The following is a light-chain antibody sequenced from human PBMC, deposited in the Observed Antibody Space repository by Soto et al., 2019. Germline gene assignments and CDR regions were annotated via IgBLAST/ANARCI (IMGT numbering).Light chain of an antibody. Sequence: DIQLTQSPSFLSASVGDRVTITCRASQGISSYLAWYQQKPGKAPNLLIYATSTLQSGVPSRFSGSGSGTEFTLTISSLQPEDFATFYCQQFNSYPRTFGQRTKVEIK. J-gene: IGKJ1*01. CDR1: QGISSY. V-gene: IGKV1-9*01. CDR3: QQFNSYPRT. CDR2: ATS.